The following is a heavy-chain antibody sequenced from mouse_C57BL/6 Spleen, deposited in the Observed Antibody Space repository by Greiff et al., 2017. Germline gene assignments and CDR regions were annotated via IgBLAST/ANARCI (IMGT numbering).Heavy chain of an antibody. CDR2: IDPSDSYT. J-gene: IGHJ2*01. Sequence: QVQLQQPGAELVMPGASVKLSCKASGYTFTSYWMHWVKQRPGQGLEWIGEIDPSDSYTNYNQKFKVKSTLTVDKSSSTVYMQLSSLTSEDSAVYYCARHLRLPYYFDDWGPGTTLTVSS. CDR3: ARHLRLPYYFDD. V-gene: IGHV1-69*01. CDR1: GYTFTSYW. D-gene: IGHD3-2*02.